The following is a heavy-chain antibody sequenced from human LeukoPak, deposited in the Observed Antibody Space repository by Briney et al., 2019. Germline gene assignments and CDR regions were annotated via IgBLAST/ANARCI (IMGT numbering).Heavy chain of an antibody. V-gene: IGHV4-59*08. CDR1: GGSISSYY. CDR2: IYYSGST. J-gene: IGHJ4*02. D-gene: IGHD6-19*01. CDR3: ARGTSSGWYALDY. Sequence: SETLSLTCTVSGGSISSYYWSWIRQPPGKGLEWIGYIYYSGSTNYNPSLKSRVTISVDTSKNQFSLKLSSVTAADTAVYYCARGTSSGWYALDYWGQGTLVTVSS.